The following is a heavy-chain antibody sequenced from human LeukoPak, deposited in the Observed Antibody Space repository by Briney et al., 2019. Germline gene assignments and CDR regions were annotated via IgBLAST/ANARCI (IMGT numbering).Heavy chain of an antibody. CDR2: INPSGGST. J-gene: IGHJ6*03. CDR1: GYTFTSYY. D-gene: IGHD6-13*01. CDR3: ARRRGIAAAGLYYYYMDV. Sequence: ASVKVSCKASGYTFTSYYMHWVRQAPGQGLEWMGIINPSGGSTSYAQKFQGRVTMTRDTSTSTVYMELSRLRSDDTAVYYCARRRGIAAAGLYYYYMDVWGKGTTVTVSS. V-gene: IGHV1-46*01.